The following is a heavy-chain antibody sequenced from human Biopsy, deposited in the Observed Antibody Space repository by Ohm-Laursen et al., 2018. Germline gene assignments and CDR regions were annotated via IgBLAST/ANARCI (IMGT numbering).Heavy chain of an antibody. CDR3: ARVLLPAAAVHYGMDV. CDR1: GLTFSRYS. Sequence: GSLRLSCAAPGLTFSRYSMHWVRQAPGKGLEWVSSISSSSNFIYYGDPVKGRFTISRDNAKNSLYLQMNSLRAEDTAVYYCARVLLPAAAVHYGMDVWGQGATITVSS. J-gene: IGHJ6*02. V-gene: IGHV3-21*01. D-gene: IGHD2-2*01. CDR2: ISSSSNFI.